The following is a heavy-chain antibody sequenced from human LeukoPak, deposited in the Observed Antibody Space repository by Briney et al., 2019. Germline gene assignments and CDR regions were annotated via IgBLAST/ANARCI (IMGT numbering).Heavy chain of an antibody. CDR3: AREAWDYDILTGYQYPNWFDP. CDR1: GDSVSSNSAA. V-gene: IGHV6-1*01. D-gene: IGHD3-9*01. J-gene: IGHJ5*02. CDR2: TYYRSKWYN. Sequence: SQTLSLTCAISGDSVSSNSAAWNWIRQSPSRGLEWLGRTYYRSKWYNDYAVSVKSRITINPDTSKNQFSLQLNSVTPEDTAVYYCAREAWDYDILTGYQYPNWFDPWGQGTLVTVSS.